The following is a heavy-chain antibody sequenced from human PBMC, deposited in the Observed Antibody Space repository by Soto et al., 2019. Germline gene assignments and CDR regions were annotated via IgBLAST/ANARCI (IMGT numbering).Heavy chain of an antibody. CDR3: ARWCRSRITIFGVVIGGSYFDY. Sequence: PFVTLSHTRGVVDGSCGGYYWSCIRQPPGKGLERNGEINHIGSTNYNPSLKIRVTISVDTSKNQFSLKLSSVTAADTAVYYCARWCRSRITIFGVVIGGSYFDYWGQGTLVTVSS. CDR1: DGSCGGYY. J-gene: IGHJ4*02. CDR2: INHIGST. D-gene: IGHD3-3*01. V-gene: IGHV4-34*01.